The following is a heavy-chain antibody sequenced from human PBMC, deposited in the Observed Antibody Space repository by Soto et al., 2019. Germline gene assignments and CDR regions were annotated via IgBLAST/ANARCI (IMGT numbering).Heavy chain of an antibody. J-gene: IGHJ6*03. V-gene: IGHV3-64*01. D-gene: IGHD6-6*01. Sequence: EVQLVQSGGGLAQPGGSLRLSCAASGFTFSSDAMDWVRQAPGKGLEYDSGISSNGIGTYYASSVKGRFTISRDNSRDTVYLQMDSLRPEDMAVYYCARRARADYYYMDVWGKGTTVTVSS. CDR2: ISSNGIGT. CDR3: ARRARADYYYMDV. CDR1: GFTFSSDA.